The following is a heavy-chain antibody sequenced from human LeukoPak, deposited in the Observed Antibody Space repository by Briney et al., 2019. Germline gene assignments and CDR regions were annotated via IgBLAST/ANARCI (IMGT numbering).Heavy chain of an antibody. CDR2: ISAYNGNT. Sequence: ASVKVSCKASGYTFTSYGISWVRQAPGQGLEWMGWISAYNGNTNYAQKLQGRVTMTTDTSTSTAYMELRSLRSDDTAVYYCARDDATVTTADGFDYWGQGTLVTVSS. CDR1: GYTFTSYG. CDR3: ARDDATVTTADGFDY. J-gene: IGHJ4*02. D-gene: IGHD4-11*01. V-gene: IGHV1-18*01.